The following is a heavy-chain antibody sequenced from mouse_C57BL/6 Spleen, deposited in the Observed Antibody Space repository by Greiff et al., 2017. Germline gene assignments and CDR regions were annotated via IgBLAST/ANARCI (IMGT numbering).Heavy chain of an antibody. V-gene: IGHV5-9*01. CDR1: GFTFSSYT. D-gene: IGHD2-4*01. CDR3: ARHELWDYDGYYYAMDY. CDR2: ISGGGGNT. J-gene: IGHJ4*01. Sequence: EVKVEESGGGLVKPGGSLKLSCAASGFTFSSYTMSWVRQTPEKRLEWVATISGGGGNTYYPDSVKGRFTISRDNAKNTLYLQMSSLRSEDTALYYCARHELWDYDGYYYAMDYWGQGTSVTVSS.